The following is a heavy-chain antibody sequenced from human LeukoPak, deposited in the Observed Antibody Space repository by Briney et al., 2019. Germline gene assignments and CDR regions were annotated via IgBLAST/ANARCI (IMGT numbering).Heavy chain of an antibody. J-gene: IGHJ4*02. CDR1: GGSISSGGYS. D-gene: IGHD1-26*01. Sequence: LSLTCAVSGGSISSGGYSWSWIRQPPGKGLEWVSAISGSGGSTYYADSVKGRFTISRDNSKNTLYLQMNSLRAEDTAVYYCAKADYSGSYYSLITDYWGQGTLVTVSS. CDR3: AKADYSGSYYSLITDY. CDR2: ISGSGGST. V-gene: IGHV3-23*01.